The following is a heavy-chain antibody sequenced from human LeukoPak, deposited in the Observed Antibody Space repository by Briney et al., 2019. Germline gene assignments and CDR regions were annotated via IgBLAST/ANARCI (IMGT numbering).Heavy chain of an antibody. J-gene: IGHJ4*02. D-gene: IGHD3-9*01. CDR3: APGSITTGYHQH. CDR2: IHYNGNT. V-gene: IGHV4-39*01. CDR1: GGSISSTIYY. Sequence: SETLSLTCTVSGGSISSTIYYWAWIRQPPGKGLEWIGSIHYNGNTYYSPSLKSRITISVDTAKNQFSLKLTSVTAADTAVYYCAPGSITTGYHQHWGQGTLVTASS.